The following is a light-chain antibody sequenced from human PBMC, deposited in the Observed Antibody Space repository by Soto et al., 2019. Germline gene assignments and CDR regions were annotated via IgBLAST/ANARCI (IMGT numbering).Light chain of an antibody. CDR3: QQYGSSLIT. Sequence: DIVMTQSPDSLAVSLGERATINCTSSHSVLYSSNNKNYLAWYQQKPGQAPRLLIYGASSRATGIPDRFSGSGSGTDFTLTISRLEPEDFAVYYCQQYGSSLITFGQGTRLEIK. V-gene: IGKV4-1*01. CDR2: GAS. CDR1: HSVLYSSNNKNY. J-gene: IGKJ5*01.